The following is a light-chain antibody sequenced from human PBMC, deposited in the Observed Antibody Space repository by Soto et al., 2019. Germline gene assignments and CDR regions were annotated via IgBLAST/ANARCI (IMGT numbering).Light chain of an antibody. CDR3: SSYGSGRTPWV. CDR1: SSDVGGFDY. CDR2: EVS. V-gene: IGLV2-14*01. J-gene: IGLJ3*02. Sequence: QSALTQPASVSGSPGQSITISCTGTSSDVGGFDYVSWYQQHPGKAPKLMLYEVSNRPSGVSDRFSGSKSGNTASLTISGLPPEDEANYYCSSYGSGRTPWVFGGGTKLTVL.